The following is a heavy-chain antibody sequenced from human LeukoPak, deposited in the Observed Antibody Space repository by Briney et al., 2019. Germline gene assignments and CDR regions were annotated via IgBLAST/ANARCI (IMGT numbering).Heavy chain of an antibody. J-gene: IGHJ6*02. CDR2: IWYDGSNK. V-gene: IGHV3-33*01. Sequence: PGGSLRLSCAASGFTFSSYGMHWVRQAPGKGLEWVAVIWYDGSNKYYVDSVKGRFTISRDNSKNTLYLQMNSPRAEDTAVYYCARDRIVVIPTYRMDVWGQGTTDTVSS. D-gene: IGHD2-2*01. CDR1: GFTFSSYG. CDR3: ARDRIVVIPTYRMDV.